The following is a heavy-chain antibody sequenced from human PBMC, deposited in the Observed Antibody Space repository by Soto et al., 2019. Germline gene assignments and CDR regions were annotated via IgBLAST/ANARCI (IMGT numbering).Heavy chain of an antibody. J-gene: IGHJ6*02. CDR1: GFTFSHYY. CDR3: AREYYYGMDV. CDR2: ISSSGSTI. V-gene: IGHV3-11*01. Sequence: LXLSCAAAGFTFSHYYMSWICQAPGKGLEWVSYISSSGSTIYYADSVKGRFTISRDNAKNSLYLQMNSLRAEDTAVYYCAREYYYGMDVWGQGTTVTVSS.